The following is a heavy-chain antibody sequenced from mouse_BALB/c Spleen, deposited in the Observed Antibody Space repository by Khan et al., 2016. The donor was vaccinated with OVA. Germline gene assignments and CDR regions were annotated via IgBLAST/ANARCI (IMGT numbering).Heavy chain of an antibody. J-gene: IGHJ2*01. D-gene: IGHD3-2*02. V-gene: IGHV1S132*01. Sequence: VQLQESGAELVRPGVSVKLSCKTSGYIFTSYWIHWVKQRSEQGLEWIARIYPGTDNSYYNEKFKDKATLTADKSSSTAYMQLSSLKSEDSDVYFCAREEALYHFDHWGQGTTLTVSS. CDR3: AREEALYHFDH. CDR2: IYPGTDNS. CDR1: GYIFTSYW.